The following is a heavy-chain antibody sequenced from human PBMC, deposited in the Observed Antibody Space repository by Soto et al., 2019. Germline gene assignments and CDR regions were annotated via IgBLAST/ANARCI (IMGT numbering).Heavy chain of an antibody. Sequence: EVQLLESGGGLVQPGGSLRLSCAASGFTFSSYAMSWVRQAPGKGLEWVSAISGSGGSTYYADSVKGRFTISRDNSKNTMYLQMNSLRAEDTAVYYCAKEASTRYYDSSGHFDYWGQGTLFTVSS. CDR1: GFTFSSYA. CDR3: AKEASTRYYDSSGHFDY. CDR2: ISGSGGST. J-gene: IGHJ4*02. V-gene: IGHV3-23*01. D-gene: IGHD3-22*01.